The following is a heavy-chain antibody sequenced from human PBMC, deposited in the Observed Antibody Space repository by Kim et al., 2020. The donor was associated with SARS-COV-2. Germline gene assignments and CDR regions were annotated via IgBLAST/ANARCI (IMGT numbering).Heavy chain of an antibody. V-gene: IGHV3-7*01. CDR3: ARVARDGYNDY. D-gene: IGHD5-12*01. J-gene: IGHJ4*02. Sequence: GGSLRLSCAASGFTFSDYWMSWVRQAPGKGQEWVANIKHDGTEKYYVDSVKGRFTISRDNARNSLYLQMNSLRAEDTAVYYCARVARDGYNDYWGQGTLVAVSS. CDR1: GFTFSDYW. CDR2: IKHDGTEK.